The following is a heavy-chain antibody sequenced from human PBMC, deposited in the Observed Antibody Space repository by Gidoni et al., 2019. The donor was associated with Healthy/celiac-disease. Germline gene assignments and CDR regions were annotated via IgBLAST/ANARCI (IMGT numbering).Heavy chain of an antibody. Sequence: QVQLQESGPGLVKPSQTLSLPCTVSGGSISSGGYYWSWIRQHPGKGLEWIGYLYDSGSTYYNPSLKSRVTISVDTSKNQFSLKLSSVTAADTAVYYCARGVGGGGAFDIWGQGTMVTVFS. D-gene: IGHD2-8*01. CDR2: LYDSGST. CDR3: ARGVGGGGAFDI. J-gene: IGHJ3*02. CDR1: GGSISSGGYY. V-gene: IGHV4-31*03.